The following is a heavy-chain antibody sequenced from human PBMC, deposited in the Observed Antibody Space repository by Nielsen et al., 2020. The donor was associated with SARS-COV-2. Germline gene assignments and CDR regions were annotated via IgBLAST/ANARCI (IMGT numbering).Heavy chain of an antibody. J-gene: IGHJ3*01. CDR3: ARNSGSYRINDAFSV. D-gene: IGHD1-26*01. CDR1: GESINSEGYY. V-gene: IGHV4-31*03. Sequence: LRLSCTVSGESINSEGYYWSWIRQNPGKGLEWIGYIDYRGSTYYNTSLRSRASISVDTSKNQFSLRLTSVTAADTAIYFCARNSGSYRINDAFSVWGQGTVVTVSS. CDR2: IDYRGST.